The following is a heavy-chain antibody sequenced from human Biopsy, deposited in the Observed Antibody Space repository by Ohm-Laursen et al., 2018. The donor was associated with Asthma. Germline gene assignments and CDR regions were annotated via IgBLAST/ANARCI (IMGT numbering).Heavy chain of an antibody. D-gene: IGHD7-27*01. CDR2: ISYTGSA. J-gene: IGHJ4*02. V-gene: IGHV4-39*01. CDR3: ARHWDWGSFFDY. CDR1: GGSMSSSSYY. Sequence: SETLSLTCPVSGGSMSSSSYYWGWIRQPPGKGLEWMGSISYTGSAYHNPSLKSRVTISVDTSKNNFSLKLSPVTAADTAVYYCARHWDWGSFFDYWGQGTPVTVSS.